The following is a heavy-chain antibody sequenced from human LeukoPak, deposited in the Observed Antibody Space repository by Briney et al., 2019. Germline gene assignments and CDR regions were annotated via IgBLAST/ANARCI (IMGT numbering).Heavy chain of an antibody. V-gene: IGHV3-49*03. CDR2: IRSKAYGGTT. CDR1: GFTFGDYA. CDR3: TRDDYGDYVGGFDY. Sequence: GGSLRLSCTASGFTFGDYAMSWFRQAPGKRLEWVGFIRSKAYGGTTEYAASVKGRFTISRDDSKSIAYLQMNSLKTEDTAVYYCTRDDYGDYVGGFDYWGQGTLVTVSS. D-gene: IGHD4-17*01. J-gene: IGHJ4*02.